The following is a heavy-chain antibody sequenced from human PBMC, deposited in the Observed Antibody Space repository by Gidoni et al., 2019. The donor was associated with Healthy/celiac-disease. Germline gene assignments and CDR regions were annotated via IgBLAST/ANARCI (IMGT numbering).Heavy chain of an antibody. CDR1: GFTFSSYA. V-gene: IGHV3-23*01. J-gene: IGHJ4*02. Sequence: EVQLLESGGGLVQPGGSLRLSCAASGFTFSSYAMSWVRQAPGKGLEWVSAISGSGGSTYYADYVKGRFTISRDNSKNTLYLQMNSLRAEDTAVYYYATPESEETYYDILTGYHSGYFDYWGQGTLVTVSS. CDR3: ATPESEETYYDILTGYHSGYFDY. CDR2: ISGSGGST. D-gene: IGHD3-9*01.